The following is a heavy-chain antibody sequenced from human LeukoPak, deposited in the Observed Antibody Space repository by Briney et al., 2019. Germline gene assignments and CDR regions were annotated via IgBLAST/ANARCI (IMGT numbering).Heavy chain of an antibody. Sequence: ASVKVSCKASGYTFSGYYMHWVRQAPGQGLEWVGWINPNSGGTNYAQKFQGRVTMTRDTSISTAYMELSRLRSDDTAVYYCARVGAAAGVDNFDYWGQGTLVTVSS. J-gene: IGHJ4*02. D-gene: IGHD6-13*01. CDR1: GYTFSGYY. CDR3: ARVGAAAGVDNFDY. V-gene: IGHV1-2*02. CDR2: INPNSGGT.